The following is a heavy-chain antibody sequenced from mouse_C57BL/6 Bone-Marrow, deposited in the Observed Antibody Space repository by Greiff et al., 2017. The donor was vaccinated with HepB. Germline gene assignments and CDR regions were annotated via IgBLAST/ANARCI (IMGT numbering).Heavy chain of an antibody. CDR1: GFTFSDYY. CDR3: ARDGTTPYYAMDY. J-gene: IGHJ4*01. D-gene: IGHD4-1*01. V-gene: IGHV5-16*01. CDR2: INYDGSST. Sequence: EVQLVESEGGLVQPGSSMKLSCTASGFTFSDYYMAWVRQVPEKGLEWVANINYDGSSTYYLDSLKSRFIISIDNAKNILYLQMSSLKSEDTATYYCARDGTTPYYAMDYWGQGTSVTVSS.